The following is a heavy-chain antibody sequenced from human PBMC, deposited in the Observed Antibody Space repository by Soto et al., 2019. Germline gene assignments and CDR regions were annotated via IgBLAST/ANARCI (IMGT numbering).Heavy chain of an antibody. CDR1: GGSISSYY. D-gene: IGHD4-17*01. CDR2: IYYSGST. Sequence: SETLSLTCTVSGGSISSYYWSWIRQPPGKGLEWIGYIYYSGSTNYNPSLKSRVTISVDTSKNQFSLKLSSVTAADTAVYYGARIKRYGDYRWFDPWGQGTLVTVSS. V-gene: IGHV4-59*01. J-gene: IGHJ5*02. CDR3: ARIKRYGDYRWFDP.